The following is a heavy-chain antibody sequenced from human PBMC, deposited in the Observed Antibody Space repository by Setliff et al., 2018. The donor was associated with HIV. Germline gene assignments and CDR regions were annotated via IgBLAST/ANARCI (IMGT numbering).Heavy chain of an antibody. CDR1: GGSISSGGYY. D-gene: IGHD5-12*01. V-gene: IGHV4-31*03. Sequence: SETLSLTCTVSGGSISSGGYYWSGIRQHPGKGLEWIGYIYYSGSTYYNPSLKSRVTISIDTSKNQFSLMLSSVTAADTAVYYCARGLVVVTDSDYDTNYYYYYYMDVWGKGTTVTVSS. J-gene: IGHJ6*03. CDR3: ARGLVVVTDSDYDTNYYYYYYMDV. CDR2: IYYSGST.